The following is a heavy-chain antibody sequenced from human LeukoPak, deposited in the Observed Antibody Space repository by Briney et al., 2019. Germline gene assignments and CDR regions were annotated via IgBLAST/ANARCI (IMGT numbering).Heavy chain of an antibody. D-gene: IGHD4-17*01. Sequence: SVKVSCKASGGTFSSYGISWVRQAPGQGLEWMGTILPIFNSTNYAQKFQDRVTVTADESTGTVYMEVNSLRSDDTAVYYGARVKGASDNYGDDYWGQGTLVTVSS. CDR3: ARVKGASDNYGDDY. V-gene: IGHV1-69*13. J-gene: IGHJ4*02. CDR2: ILPIFNST. CDR1: GGTFSSYG.